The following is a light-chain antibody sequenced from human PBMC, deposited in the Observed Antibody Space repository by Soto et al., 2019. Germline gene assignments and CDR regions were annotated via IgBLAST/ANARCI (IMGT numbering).Light chain of an antibody. CDR1: QSVSSY. CDR2: DSS. Sequence: IVLTQSPATLSLSPGERATLSCGASQSVSSYLAWYQQKPGLAPRLVIYDSSIRATGIPARFSGSGSGTDFTLTISSLEPEDFGVYYCQQRSNWPPLTFGGGTKVEIK. CDR3: QQRSNWPPLT. J-gene: IGKJ4*01. V-gene: IGKV3-11*01.